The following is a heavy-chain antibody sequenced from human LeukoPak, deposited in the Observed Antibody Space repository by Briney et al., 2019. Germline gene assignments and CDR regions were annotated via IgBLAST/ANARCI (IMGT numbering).Heavy chain of an antibody. D-gene: IGHD1-26*01. CDR1: GGSFSGYY. CDR3: ARGLVGAISWHYYYYMDV. CDR2: TNHSGST. J-gene: IGHJ6*03. V-gene: IGHV4-34*01. Sequence: PSETLSLTCAVYGGSFSGYYWSWIRQPPGKGLEWIGETNHSGSTNYNPSLKSRVTISVDTSKNQFSLKLSSVTAADTAVYYCARGLVGAISWHYYYYMDVWGKGTTVTVSS.